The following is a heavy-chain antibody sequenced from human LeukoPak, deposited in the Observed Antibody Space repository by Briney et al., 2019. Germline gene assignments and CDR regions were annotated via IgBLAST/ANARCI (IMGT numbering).Heavy chain of an antibody. Sequence: SETLSLTCTVSGGSITSSFYWSWIRQSPGKGLEWIGYIYNSGGTKYNPSLKSRLTISVDTSKNQFSLNLSSVTAADTAVYYCARVTGYMIEDYFDYWGQGTLVTVSS. CDR1: GGSITSSFY. V-gene: IGHV4-59*01. D-gene: IGHD3-9*01. J-gene: IGHJ4*02. CDR2: IYNSGGT. CDR3: ARVTGYMIEDYFDY.